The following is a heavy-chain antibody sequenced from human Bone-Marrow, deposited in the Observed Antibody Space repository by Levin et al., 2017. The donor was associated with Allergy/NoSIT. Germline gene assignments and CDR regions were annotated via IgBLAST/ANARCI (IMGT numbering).Heavy chain of an antibody. Sequence: SETLSLTCTVSDASINSNDYYWSWIRQAPGKGLEWIGYIYYSGATYYNPSLRSRVSMSMDTSKNQISLKVNAVTAADTAVYFCAREDYDFWNGYSNWGQGTLVTVSS. D-gene: IGHD3-3*01. CDR1: DASINSNDYY. J-gene: IGHJ4*02. CDR3: AREDYDFWNGYSN. V-gene: IGHV4-30-4*01. CDR2: IYYSGAT.